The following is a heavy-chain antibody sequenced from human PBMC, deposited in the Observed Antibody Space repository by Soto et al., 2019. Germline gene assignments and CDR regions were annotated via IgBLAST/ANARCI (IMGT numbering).Heavy chain of an antibody. CDR1: GGSISSYY. D-gene: IGHD6-19*01. V-gene: IGHV4-59*08. Sequence: PSQLRSLTCTVSGGSISSYYWSWIRQPPGKGLEWIGYIYYSGSTNYNPSLKSRVTISVDTSKNQFSLTLSSVTAADTAVYYCARRGVAGTFDYWGQGTLVTVSS. CDR3: ARRGVAGTFDY. J-gene: IGHJ4*02. CDR2: IYYSGST.